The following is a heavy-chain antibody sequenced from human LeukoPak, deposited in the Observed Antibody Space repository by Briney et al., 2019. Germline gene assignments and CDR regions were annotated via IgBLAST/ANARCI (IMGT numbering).Heavy chain of an antibody. CDR1: GFTFSSYG. V-gene: IGHV3-30*02. J-gene: IGHJ4*02. Sequence: PGGSLRLSCAASGFTFSSYGMHWVRQAPGKGLDWVAYIRYDGSKTHYADSVKGRFTISRDNAKNSLFLQMNSLRAEDTAVYYCAKGYSYGIDYWGQGTLVTVSS. D-gene: IGHD5-18*01. CDR2: IRYDGSKT. CDR3: AKGYSYGIDY.